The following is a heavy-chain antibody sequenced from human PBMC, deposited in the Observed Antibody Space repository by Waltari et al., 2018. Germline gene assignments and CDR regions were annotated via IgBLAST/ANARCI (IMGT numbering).Heavy chain of an antibody. D-gene: IGHD2-21*01. V-gene: IGHV3-30-3*01. CDR2: VSKDGSYN. CDR1: GFIFSDYG. CDR3: ARDVIPASISWFEP. Sequence: VQLVESGGGVVQPGRSLRLSCAASGFIFSDYGLHWVRQAPGKGVEWVAFVSKDGSYNYYADSVKGRFTISRDNSKNTLYLQMDRLRPDDTAVYFCARDVIPASISWFEPWGQGTLVTVSS. J-gene: IGHJ5*02.